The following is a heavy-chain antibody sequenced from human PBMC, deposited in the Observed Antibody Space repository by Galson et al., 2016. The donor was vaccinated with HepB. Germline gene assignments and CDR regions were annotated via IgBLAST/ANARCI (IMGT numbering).Heavy chain of an antibody. CDR2: IFHSGRV. V-gene: IGHV4-34*12. J-gene: IGHJ4*02. CDR3: ARQYRGGPSDY. D-gene: IGHD6-25*01. Sequence: LRLSCAASGFTFSTYEMTWVRQAPGQGLEWIGQIFHSGRVNYTPSLASRVTISIDTSNNHFSLRLTSVTAADTALYYCARQYRGGPSDYWGQGTLVIVSS. CDR1: GFTFSTYE.